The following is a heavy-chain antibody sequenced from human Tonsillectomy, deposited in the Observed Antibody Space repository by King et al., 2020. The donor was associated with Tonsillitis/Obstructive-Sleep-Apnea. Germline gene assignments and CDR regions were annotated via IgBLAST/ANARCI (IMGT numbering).Heavy chain of an antibody. CDR3: AIWSFAGIVVVPGGFDY. V-gene: IGHV1-3*01. CDR1: GYTFTSYA. Sequence: QLVQSGAEVKKPGASVKVSCKASGYTFTSYAMHWVRQAPGQRLEWMGWINAGNGNTKYSQKFQDRVTITRDTSATTAYMELSTLRSEDTAVYYCAIWSFAGIVVVPGGFDYWGQGAVVSVSS. CDR2: INAGNGNT. J-gene: IGHJ4*02. D-gene: IGHD2-2*01.